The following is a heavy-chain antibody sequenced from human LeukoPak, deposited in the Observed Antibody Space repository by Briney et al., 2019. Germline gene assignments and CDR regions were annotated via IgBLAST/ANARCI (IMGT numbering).Heavy chain of an antibody. J-gene: IGHJ4*02. CDR2: IKNKVDGDTT. Sequence: GGSLRLSCAASGFTITNAYINWVGQAPGKGREWVGLIKNKVDGDTTVYAAPVKGRFTISRDDPQNTVYLQMNSLKTEDTAVYYCTTENSGTLDHWGQGTLVTVSS. V-gene: IGHV3-15*01. CDR3: TTENSGTLDH. D-gene: IGHD1-26*01. CDR1: GFTITNAY.